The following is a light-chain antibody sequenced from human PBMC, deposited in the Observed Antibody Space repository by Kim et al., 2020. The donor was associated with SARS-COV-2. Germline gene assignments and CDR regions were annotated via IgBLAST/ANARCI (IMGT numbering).Light chain of an antibody. Sequence: LSLSSGETSTPCSRSDMGISNFLSWYQQTPDQAPRFLICAASNSAAGIPARFSGSGSATYFAPPISTLEPEYFAVYYCQQRYIGHTFGQGTKLEI. J-gene: IGKJ2*01. CDR2: AAS. V-gene: IGKV3-11*01. CDR3: QQRYIGHT. CDR1: MGISNF.